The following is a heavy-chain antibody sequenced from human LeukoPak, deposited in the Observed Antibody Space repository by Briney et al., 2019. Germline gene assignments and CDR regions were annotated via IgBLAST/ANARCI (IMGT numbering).Heavy chain of an antibody. CDR3: ARGRYDISPRPYCFDY. CDR2: INPNSGGT. CDR1: GYTFTGYY. V-gene: IGHV1-2*02. D-gene: IGHD3-9*01. J-gene: IGHJ4*02. Sequence: GASVKVSCKASGYTFTGYYMHWVRQAPGQGLEWMGWINPNSGGTNYAQKFQGRVTMTRDTSISTAYMELSRQRSDDTAVYYCARGRYDISPRPYCFDYWGQGTLVTVSS.